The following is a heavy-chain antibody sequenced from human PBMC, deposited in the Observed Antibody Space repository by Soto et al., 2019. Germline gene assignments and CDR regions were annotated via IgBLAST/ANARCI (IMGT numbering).Heavy chain of an antibody. J-gene: IGHJ6*02. CDR1: GYTFTSYY. CDR3: ARERKRYGMDV. V-gene: IGHV1-46*01. CDR2: INPSGGST. Sequence: ASVKVSCKASGYTFTSYYMHWVRQAPGQGLEWMGIINPSGGSTSYAQKFQGRVTITADGSTSTAYMELSSLRSEDTAVYYCARERKRYGMDVWGQGTTVTVSS.